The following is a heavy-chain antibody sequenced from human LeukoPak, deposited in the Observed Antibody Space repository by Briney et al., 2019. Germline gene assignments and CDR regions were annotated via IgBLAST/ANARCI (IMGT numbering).Heavy chain of an antibody. CDR3: ARGAQTYYDKAPVDY. D-gene: IGHD3-22*01. CDR1: GGSFSGYY. J-gene: IGHJ4*02. CDR2: INHSGST. V-gene: IGHV4-34*01. Sequence: PSETLSLTCAVYGGSFSGYYWSWIRQTPGKGLEWIGEINHSGSTNYNPSLKSRVTISVDTSKSQFSLKLNSMTAADTAVYYCARGAQTYYDKAPVDYWGQGTLVIVSS.